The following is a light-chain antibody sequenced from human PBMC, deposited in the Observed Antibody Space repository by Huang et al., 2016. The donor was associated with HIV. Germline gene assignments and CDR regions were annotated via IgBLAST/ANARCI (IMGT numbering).Light chain of an antibody. CDR3: QQYYSTPT. CDR2: STS. V-gene: IGKV1-NL1*01. Sequence: DIQMTQSPSSLSPSVGDRVTITCRASQGISNSLAWYQQKPGKAHKLLLHSTSRLESGVPSRFSGSGAGTDYTLTISSLHHEDFATYYCQQYYSTPTFGQGTKVEIK. J-gene: IGKJ1*01. CDR1: QGISNS.